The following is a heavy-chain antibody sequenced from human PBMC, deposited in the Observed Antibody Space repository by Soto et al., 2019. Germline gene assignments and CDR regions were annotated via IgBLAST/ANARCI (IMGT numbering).Heavy chain of an antibody. D-gene: IGHD3-9*01. Sequence: EVQLVESGGDSVQPGGSLRLSCAASGFPFSSYWMHWVRHTPGKGLEWGSRISGDGTTIYYADSVTGRFTVSRDNAKNTLSLQMSGLGAEDTAVYYCAREYYGLLTGYYNDHWGQGTLVSVSS. V-gene: IGHV3-74*01. CDR2: ISGDGTTI. CDR1: GFPFSSYW. J-gene: IGHJ4*02. CDR3: AREYYGLLTGYYNDH.